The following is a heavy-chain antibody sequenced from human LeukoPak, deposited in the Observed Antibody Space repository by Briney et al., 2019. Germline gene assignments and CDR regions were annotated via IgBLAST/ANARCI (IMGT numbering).Heavy chain of an antibody. CDR2: IRQDGSET. D-gene: IGHD3-16*01. Sequence: PGGSLRLSCAASGFTFSSYSMSWVRQAPGKGLEWVASIRQDGSETYYVGSVRGRFTISRDNAKNSLYLQMSSLRAEDTAVYYCARDAQGGRRSFDIWGQGTIVTVSS. CDR1: GFTFSSYS. V-gene: IGHV3-7*04. CDR3: ARDAQGGRRSFDI. J-gene: IGHJ3*02.